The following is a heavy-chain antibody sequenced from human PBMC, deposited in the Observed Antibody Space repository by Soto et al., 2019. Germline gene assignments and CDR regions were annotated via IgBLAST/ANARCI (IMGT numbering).Heavy chain of an antibody. J-gene: IGHJ1*01. D-gene: IGHD6-13*01. CDR3: ARVGIAAAGTYFQH. Sequence: QVQLVQSGAEVKKPGSSVKVSCKASGGTFSSYAISWVRQSPGQGLEWMGVIIPIFGTANYAQKFQGRVTITADKSTSTAYMGLSSLRSEDTAVYYCARVGIAAAGTYFQHWGQGTMVTVSS. CDR2: IIPIFGTA. V-gene: IGHV1-69*06. CDR1: GGTFSSYA.